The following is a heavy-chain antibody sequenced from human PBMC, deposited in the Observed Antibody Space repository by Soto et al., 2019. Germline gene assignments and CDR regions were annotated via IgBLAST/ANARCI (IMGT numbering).Heavy chain of an antibody. CDR3: TATPRNGMGV. V-gene: IGHV3-74*01. Sequence: EVQLVESGGGLVQPGGSLRLACAGSGFRVSDYWMHWVRQAPGKGLVWVSRVSNEGSKEYADFVKGRFTLSKDNAKNTLYLEMDSLSVEDTALYYCTATPRNGMGVWGQGTKANVAS. CDR2: VSNEGSK. CDR1: GFRVSDYW. J-gene: IGHJ6*02.